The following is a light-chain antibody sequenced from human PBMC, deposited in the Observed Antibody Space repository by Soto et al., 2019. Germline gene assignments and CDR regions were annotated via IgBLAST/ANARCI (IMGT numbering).Light chain of an antibody. CDR1: QSISTY. CDR3: QQSYTTPLT. Sequence: DIQMTQSPSSLSASVGDRVTITCRASQSISTYLNWYQQKPGKAPKLLISGASTLQSGVPSRFSGSGSGTDFTLTITSLQPEDFATYYCQQSYTTPLTFGGGTKVDIK. J-gene: IGKJ4*01. CDR2: GAS. V-gene: IGKV1-39*01.